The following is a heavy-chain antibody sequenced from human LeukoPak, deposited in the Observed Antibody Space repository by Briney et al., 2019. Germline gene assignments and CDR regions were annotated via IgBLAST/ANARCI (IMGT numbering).Heavy chain of an antibody. CDR3: ARDDDSSGYIGLSDY. J-gene: IGHJ4*02. D-gene: IGHD3-22*01. CDR1: GGSISSYY. CDR2: IYYSGST. Sequence: PSEALSLTCTVSGGSISSYYWSWIRQPPGKGLEWIGYIYYSGSTNYNPSLKSRVTISVDTSKNQFSLKLSSVTAADTAVYYCARDDDSSGYIGLSDYWGQGTLVTVSS. V-gene: IGHV4-59*01.